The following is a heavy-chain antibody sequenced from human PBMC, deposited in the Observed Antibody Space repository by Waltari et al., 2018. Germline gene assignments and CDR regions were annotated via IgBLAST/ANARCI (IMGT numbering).Heavy chain of an antibody. J-gene: IGHJ6*03. CDR3: ARDAPYYYYYMDV. CDR1: GFTFSSYS. CDR2: ISSSSSYI. V-gene: IGHV3-21*01. Sequence: EVQLVESGGGLVKPGGSLRLSCAASGFTFSSYSMNWVRQAPGKGLEWVSAISSSSSYIYYADSVKGRFTISRDNAKNSLYLQMNSLRAEDTAVYYCARDAPYYYYYMDVWGKGTTVTVSS.